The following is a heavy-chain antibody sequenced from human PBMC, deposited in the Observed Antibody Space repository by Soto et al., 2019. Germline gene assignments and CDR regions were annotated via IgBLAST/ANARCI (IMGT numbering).Heavy chain of an antibody. CDR2: IIPIFGTA. Sequence: SVKVSCKASGGTFSSYAISWVRQAPGQGLEWMGGIIPIFGTANYAQKFQGRVTITADESTSTAYMELSSLRSEDTAVYYCAREGPYYYDSSGYSQVYYFDYWGQGTLVTVSS. J-gene: IGHJ4*02. CDR3: AREGPYYYDSSGYSQVYYFDY. V-gene: IGHV1-69*13. D-gene: IGHD3-22*01. CDR1: GGTFSSYA.